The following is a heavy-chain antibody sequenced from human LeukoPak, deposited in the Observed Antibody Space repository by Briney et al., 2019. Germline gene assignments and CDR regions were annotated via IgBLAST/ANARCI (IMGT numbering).Heavy chain of an antibody. CDR3: ARHVYSSSWIYYYFYMDV. Sequence: SETLSLTCTVSGGSMSSSSYYWGWIRQPPGKGLEWIGSMYYSGSTYYNPSLKSRVTISVDTSKNQFSLKLSSVTAADTAVYFCARHVYSSSWIYYYFYMDVWGKGTTVTVSS. CDR1: GGSMSSSSYY. CDR2: MYYSGST. V-gene: IGHV4-39*01. J-gene: IGHJ6*03. D-gene: IGHD6-13*01.